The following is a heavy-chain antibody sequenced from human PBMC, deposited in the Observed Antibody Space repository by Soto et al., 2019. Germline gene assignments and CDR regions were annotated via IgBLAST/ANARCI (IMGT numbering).Heavy chain of an antibody. D-gene: IGHD4-17*01. CDR2: MNPNSGNT. V-gene: IGHV1-8*01. Sequence: QVQLVQSGAEVKKPGASGKVSCNAAGYSFTRYDINWVRQATGQGLEYLGWMNPNSGNTAYVQKFQGRVTMTWDTSITTAYMELSSLRSEDTAVYFCARGIKYGAYSRWFDPWGQGTLVTVSS. J-gene: IGHJ5*02. CDR3: ARGIKYGAYSRWFDP. CDR1: GYSFTRYD.